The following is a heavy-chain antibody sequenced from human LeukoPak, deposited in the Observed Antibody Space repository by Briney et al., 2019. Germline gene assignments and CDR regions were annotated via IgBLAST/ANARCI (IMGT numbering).Heavy chain of an antibody. V-gene: IGHV3-23*01. CDR1: GFTFIIYA. CDR3: AKDIVPAFGYYDSSGYYSLRSFDY. D-gene: IGHD3-22*01. Sequence: GGSLRLSCAASGFTFIIYAMSWVRQAPGKGLEWVSAVSGSGGSTYYADSVKGRFTISRDNSKNTLYLQMNSLRAEDTAVYYCAKDIVPAFGYYDSSGYYSLRSFDYWGQGTLVTVSS. CDR2: VSGSGGST. J-gene: IGHJ4*02.